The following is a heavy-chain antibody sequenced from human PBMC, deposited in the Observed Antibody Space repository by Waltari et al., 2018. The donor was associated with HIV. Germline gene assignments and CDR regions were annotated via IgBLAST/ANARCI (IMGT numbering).Heavy chain of an antibody. J-gene: IGHJ3*02. D-gene: IGHD3-16*02. CDR1: GGSFSGYY. CDR2: INHSGST. CDR3: ARGGYDYVWGSYRLPFDI. Sequence: QVQLQQWGAGLLKPSETLSLTCAVYGGSFSGYYWSWIRQRPGKGLEWIGEINHSGSTNYNPSLKSRVTISVDTSKNQFSLKLSSVTAADTAVYYCARGGYDYVWGSYRLPFDIWGQGTMVTVSS. V-gene: IGHV4-34*01.